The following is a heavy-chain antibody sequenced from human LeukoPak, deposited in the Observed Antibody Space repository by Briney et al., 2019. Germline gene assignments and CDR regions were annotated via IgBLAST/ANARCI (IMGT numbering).Heavy chain of an antibody. Sequence: SETLSLTCTVSGGSISSYYWSWIRQPPGKGLEWIGYIYYSGSTNYNPSLKSRVTISVDTSKNQFSLKLSSVTAADTAVYYCARGSSGVFDYWGQGTLVTVSS. J-gene: IGHJ4*02. CDR1: GGSISSYY. CDR2: IYYSGST. CDR3: ARGSSGVFDY. D-gene: IGHD5-12*01. V-gene: IGHV4-59*01.